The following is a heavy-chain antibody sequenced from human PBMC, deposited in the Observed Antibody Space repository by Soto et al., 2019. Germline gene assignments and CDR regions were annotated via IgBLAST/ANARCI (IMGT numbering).Heavy chain of an antibody. V-gene: IGHV3-7*01. CDR3: AREAQLGY. J-gene: IGHJ4*02. CDR1: GFTFSTYW. Sequence: EAHLVESGGGLVQPGESLRLSCAASGFTFSTYWMSWVRQAPGKGLEWVANIKHDGSGKYYVDSVKGRFTISRDNAKNSLYLQMNSLRAEDTAVYYCAREAQLGYWGQGILVTVSS. D-gene: IGHD6-6*01. CDR2: IKHDGSGK.